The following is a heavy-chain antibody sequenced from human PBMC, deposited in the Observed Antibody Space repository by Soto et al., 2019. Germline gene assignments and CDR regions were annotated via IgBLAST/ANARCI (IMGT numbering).Heavy chain of an antibody. D-gene: IGHD3-10*01. V-gene: IGHV3-30-3*01. CDR2: ISTDGSNK. CDR1: EFTFSRYS. CDR3: ARDFRAGGIGEFDP. J-gene: IGHJ5*02. Sequence: SGGSLRLSXAASEFTFSRYSMHWVRQAPDKGLQWVAVISTDGSNKYYADSVKGRFTISRDNSKNTVYLQMNSLTPEDTAVYYCARDFRAGGIGEFDPWGQGALVTVSS.